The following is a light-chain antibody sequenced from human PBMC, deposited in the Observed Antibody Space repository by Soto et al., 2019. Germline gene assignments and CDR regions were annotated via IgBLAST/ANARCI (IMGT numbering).Light chain of an antibody. V-gene: IGLV1-40*01. CDR1: NSNIGAGYD. J-gene: IGLJ2*01. Sequence: QSVLTQPPSVSGAPGQRVTISCTGSNSNIGAGYDVHWYQHLPGTAPKLLISGNNNDNSRPSGVPDRFSGSKSGTSASLASTGLQADDEADYYCQSYDTGLSAVVFGGGTKLTVL. CDR2: GNN. CDR3: QSYDTGLSAVV.